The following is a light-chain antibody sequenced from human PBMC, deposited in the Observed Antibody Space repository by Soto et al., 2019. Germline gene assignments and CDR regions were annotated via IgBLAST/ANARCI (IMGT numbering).Light chain of an antibody. CDR3: QQRSNRPLT. CDR2: GAS. Sequence: EIVMTQSPATRSLSPQERATLSSTASQSVSSNLAWYQQKNGQAPRLLIYGASTRATGIPARFSGSGYGTEFNLTISSLDPEDFAVYYCQQRSNRPLTFGQGTRLEIK. V-gene: IGKV3-15*01. J-gene: IGKJ5*01. CDR1: QSVSSN.